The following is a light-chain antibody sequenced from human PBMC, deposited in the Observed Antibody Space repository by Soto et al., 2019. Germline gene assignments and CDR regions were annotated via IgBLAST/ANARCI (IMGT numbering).Light chain of an antibody. CDR3: QQYDYLPLT. Sequence: DIQTTQSPSSLSASVGDRVTITCQASQDITNYLNWYQQKPGKAPQLLIYDASNLETGVPSRFSGSGSGTDFTFTISSLQPEDIATYYCQQYDYLPLTFGGGTKVEIE. CDR1: QDITNY. J-gene: IGKJ4*01. CDR2: DAS. V-gene: IGKV1-33*01.